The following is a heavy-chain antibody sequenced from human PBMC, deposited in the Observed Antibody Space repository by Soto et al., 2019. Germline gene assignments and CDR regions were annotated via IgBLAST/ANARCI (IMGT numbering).Heavy chain of an antibody. CDR3: ARSRYFDWLLPYFQL. CDR1: GFTFSSYG. Sequence: QVQLVESGGGVVQPGRSLRLSCAASGFTFSSYGMHWVRQAPGKGLEWVAVIWYDGSNKYYADSVKGRFTISRDNSKNTLYLLINSLRAEGTAVYYGARSRYFDWLLPYFQLWGPGTLVTGSS. J-gene: IGHJ1*01. V-gene: IGHV3-33*01. D-gene: IGHD3-9*01. CDR2: IWYDGSNK.